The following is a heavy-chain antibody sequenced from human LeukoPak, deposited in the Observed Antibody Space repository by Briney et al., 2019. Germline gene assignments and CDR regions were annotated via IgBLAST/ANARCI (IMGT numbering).Heavy chain of an antibody. V-gene: IGHV1-2*06. D-gene: IGHD3-10*01. CDR1: GGTFSSYA. Sequence: ASVKVSCKASGGTFSSYAISWVRQAPGQGLEWMGRINPNSGGTNYAQKFQGRVTMTRDTSISTAYMGLSRLRSDDTAVYYCARRYYGSGSSFDYWGQGTLVTVSS. CDR2: INPNSGGT. CDR3: ARRYYGSGSSFDY. J-gene: IGHJ4*02.